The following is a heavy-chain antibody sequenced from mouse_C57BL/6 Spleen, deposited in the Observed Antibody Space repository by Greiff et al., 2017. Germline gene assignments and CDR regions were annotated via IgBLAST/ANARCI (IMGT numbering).Heavy chain of an antibody. Sequence: EVQLQQSGPVLVKPGASVKMSCKASGYTFTDYYMNWVKQSHGKSLEWIGVINPYNGGTSYNQKFKGKATLTVDKSSSTAYMELNSLTSEDSAVYYCARAYYSNEDAMDYWGQGTSVTVSS. D-gene: IGHD2-5*01. J-gene: IGHJ4*01. CDR2: INPYNGGT. V-gene: IGHV1-19*01. CDR3: ARAYYSNEDAMDY. CDR1: GYTFTDYY.